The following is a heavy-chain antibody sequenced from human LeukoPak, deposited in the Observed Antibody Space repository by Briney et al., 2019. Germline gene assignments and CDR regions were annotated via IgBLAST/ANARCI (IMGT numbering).Heavy chain of an antibody. CDR3: ASGGPYSSSWQTL. CDR2: IYYSGST. Sequence: PSETLSLTCTVSGGSIRSYYGSWIRQPPGKGLEWIGYIYYSGSTSYNPSLKSRVTISVDTSKNQFSLKLTSVTTADTAVYYCASGGPYSSSWQTLWGQGTLVTVSS. J-gene: IGHJ4*02. CDR1: GGSIRSYY. D-gene: IGHD6-13*01. V-gene: IGHV4-59*12.